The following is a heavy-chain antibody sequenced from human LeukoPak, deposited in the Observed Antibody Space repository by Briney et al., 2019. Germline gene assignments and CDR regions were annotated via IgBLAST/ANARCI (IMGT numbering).Heavy chain of an antibody. Sequence: SETLSLTCAVYGGSFSGYYWSWIRQPPGKGLEWIGEINHSGSTNYNPSLKSRITISVDTSKNQFSLKLSSVTAADTAVYYCARGEGWIDCWGQGTLVTVSS. CDR3: ARGEGWIDC. CDR2: INHSGST. J-gene: IGHJ4*02. CDR1: GGSFSGYY. D-gene: IGHD5-24*01. V-gene: IGHV4-34*01.